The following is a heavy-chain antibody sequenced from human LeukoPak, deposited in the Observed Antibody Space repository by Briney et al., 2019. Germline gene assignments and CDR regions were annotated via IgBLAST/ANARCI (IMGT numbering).Heavy chain of an antibody. J-gene: IGHJ5*02. V-gene: IGHV4-59*01. CDR1: GGSITSYY. Sequence: SETLSLTCTVSGGSITSYYWSWIRQPPGKGLEWIGYIYYSGSTNYNPSLKSRVTISVDSSRTHFSLKLSSVTAADTAVYYCARGRGWNYVVHWFDPWGQGTLVTVSS. CDR2: IYYSGST. D-gene: IGHD1-7*01. CDR3: ARGRGWNYVVHWFDP.